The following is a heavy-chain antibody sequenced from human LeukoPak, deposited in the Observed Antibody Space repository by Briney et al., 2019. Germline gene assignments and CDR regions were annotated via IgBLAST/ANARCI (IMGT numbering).Heavy chain of an antibody. D-gene: IGHD6-13*01. CDR1: GGSISSSNW. J-gene: IGHJ5*02. CDR2: IYHSGST. V-gene: IGHV4-4*02. Sequence: SETLSLTCAVSGGSISSSNWWSWVRQPPGKGLEWIGEIYHSGSTNYNPSLKSRVTISVDTSKNQFSLKLSSVTAADTAVYYCARDRSSSWYNWFDPWGQGTLVTVSS. CDR3: ARDRSSSWYNWFDP.